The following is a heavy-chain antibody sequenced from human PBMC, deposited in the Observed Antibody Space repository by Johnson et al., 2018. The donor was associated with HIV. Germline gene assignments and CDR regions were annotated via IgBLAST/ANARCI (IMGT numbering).Heavy chain of an antibody. D-gene: IGHD1-26*01. CDR1: GLTFSNYA. V-gene: IGHV3-23*04. Sequence: MQLVESGGGLVQPGGSLRLSCAASGLTFSNYAMSWVRQGPGKGLEWVSAIGASGGRTFYADSVKGRFTISRDNSKNTLYLQMNSLRGEDTALYYCARAGGAVGVNGFDMGGQGTMVTVSS. CDR3: ARAGGAVGVNGFDM. CDR2: IGASGGRT. J-gene: IGHJ3*02.